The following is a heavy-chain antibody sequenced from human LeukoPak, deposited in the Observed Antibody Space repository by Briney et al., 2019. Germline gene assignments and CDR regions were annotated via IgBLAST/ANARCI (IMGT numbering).Heavy chain of an antibody. V-gene: IGHV3-23*01. J-gene: IGHJ5*02. Sequence: PGGSLRLSCAASEFTFSSYAMTWVRQAPGKGLEWVSAISTSGGSTYYADSVKGRFTISRDNSKSTLYLQMNSLRAEDTAVYYCAKERDMVPHHPWGQGTLVTVSS. D-gene: IGHD3-10*01. CDR3: AKERDMVPHHP. CDR1: EFTFSSYA. CDR2: ISTSGGST.